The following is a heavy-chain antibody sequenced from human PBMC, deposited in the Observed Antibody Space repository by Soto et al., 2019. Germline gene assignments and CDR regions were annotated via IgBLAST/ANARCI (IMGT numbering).Heavy chain of an antibody. V-gene: IGHV3-30-3*01. CDR3: ARDQAVAGTSPPFAY. D-gene: IGHD6-19*01. Sequence: QVQLVESGGGVVQPGRSLRLSCAASGFTFSSYAMHWVRQAPGKGLVWVAVISYDGSNKYYADSVKGRFTITRDNSKNTLYLQMNSLRAEDTAVYYCARDQAVAGTSPPFAYWGQGTLVTVSS. CDR2: ISYDGSNK. CDR1: GFTFSSYA. J-gene: IGHJ4*02.